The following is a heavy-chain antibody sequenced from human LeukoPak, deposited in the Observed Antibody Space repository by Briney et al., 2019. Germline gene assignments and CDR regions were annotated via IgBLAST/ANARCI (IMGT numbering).Heavy chain of an antibody. J-gene: IGHJ4*02. CDR2: IWYDGSNK. V-gene: IGHV3-33*01. CDR1: GFTFNRYG. D-gene: IGHD6-13*01. Sequence: GGSLRLSCAASGFTFNRYGMHWVRQAPGKGLEWVAVIWYDGSNKYYADSVKGRFTISRDNSKNTLYLQMNSLRAEDTAVYYCARVGSSWAVIDYWGQGTLVTVSS. CDR3: ARVGSSWAVIDY.